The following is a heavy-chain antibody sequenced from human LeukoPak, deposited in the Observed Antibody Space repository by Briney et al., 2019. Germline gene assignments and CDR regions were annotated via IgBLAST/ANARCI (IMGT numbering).Heavy chain of an antibody. V-gene: IGHV3-21*01. J-gene: IGHJ6*03. CDR3: ARGGYSGYEVHYYYYMDV. CDR1: GFTFSNYN. D-gene: IGHD5-12*01. CDR2: ISSSSSYI. Sequence: PGGSLRLSCAASGFTFSNYNMNWVRQAPGKGLEWVSSISSSSSYIYYADSLKGRFTISRDNAKNSLYLQMNSLRAEDTAVYYCARGGYSGYEVHYYYYMDVWGKGTTVTVSS.